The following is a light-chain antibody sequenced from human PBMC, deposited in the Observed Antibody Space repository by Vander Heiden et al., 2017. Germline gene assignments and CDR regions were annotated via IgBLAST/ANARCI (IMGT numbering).Light chain of an antibody. CDR3: QQDYSYTWT. CDR1: QGISSY. J-gene: IGKJ1*01. Sequence: AIRITQTPYSFSASTEDTVTITFRASQGISSYLSWYQQQTGKAPKLLIYAASTLQRGGPSRCSGSGSGTDFTTTISCLQYEEFSTYYCQQDYSYTWTFGQGTKVEIK. CDR2: AAS. V-gene: IGKV1-8*01.